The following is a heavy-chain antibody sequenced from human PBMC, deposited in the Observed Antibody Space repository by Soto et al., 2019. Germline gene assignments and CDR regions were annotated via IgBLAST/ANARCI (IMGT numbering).Heavy chain of an antibody. Sequence: KPVGSLRLSCTASGFTFGDYAMSWFRQAPGKGLEWVGFIRSKAYGGTTEYAASVKGRFTISRGDSKSIAYLQMNSLKTEDTAVYYCTREWCSGGSCYSGRQYYYYYYGMDVWGQGTTVTVSS. D-gene: IGHD2-15*01. J-gene: IGHJ6*02. V-gene: IGHV3-49*05. CDR3: TREWCSGGSCYSGRQYYYYYYGMDV. CDR2: IRSKAYGGTT. CDR1: GFTFGDYA.